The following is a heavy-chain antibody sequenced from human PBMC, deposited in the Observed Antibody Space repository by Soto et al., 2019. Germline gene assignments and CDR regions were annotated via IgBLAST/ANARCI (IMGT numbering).Heavy chain of an antibody. V-gene: IGHV1-69*13. D-gene: IGHD3-3*01. J-gene: IGHJ4*02. CDR3: ASQLRFLEWLDDY. Sequence: SVKVSCKASGGTFSSYAISWVRQAPGQGLEWMGGIIPIFGTANYAQKFQGRVTITADESTSTAYMELSSLRSEDTAVYYCASQLRFLEWLDDYWGQGTLVTVSS. CDR1: GGTFSSYA. CDR2: IIPIFGTA.